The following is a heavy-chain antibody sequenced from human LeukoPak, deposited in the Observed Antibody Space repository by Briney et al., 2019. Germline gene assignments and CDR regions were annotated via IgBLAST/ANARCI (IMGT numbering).Heavy chain of an antibody. CDR3: AKDPAETIGYCSSTSCQSFFFDY. D-gene: IGHD2-2*01. Sequence: PGGSLRLSCAVSEFTFSSYAMSWVRQAPGKGLEWVSAISGSGGSTYYADSVKGRFTISRDNSKNTLYLQMNSLRAEDTAVYYCAKDPAETIGYCSSTSCQSFFFDYWGQGTLVTVSS. V-gene: IGHV3-23*01. J-gene: IGHJ4*02. CDR2: ISGSGGST. CDR1: EFTFSSYA.